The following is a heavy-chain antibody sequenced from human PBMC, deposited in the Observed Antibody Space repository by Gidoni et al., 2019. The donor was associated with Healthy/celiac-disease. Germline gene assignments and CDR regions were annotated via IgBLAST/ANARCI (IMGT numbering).Heavy chain of an antibody. J-gene: IGHJ4*02. D-gene: IGHD3-16*02. V-gene: IGHV3-21*01. CDR2: ISSSSSYI. CDR3: ARGTDYDYVWGSYRMGYYFDY. Sequence: EVQLVESGGGLVKPGGSLRLSCAASGFTFSSYSMNWVRQAPGKGLEWVSSISSSSSYIYYADSVKGRFTISRDNAKNSLYLQMNSLRAEDTAVYYCARGTDYDYVWGSYRMGYYFDYWGQGTLVTVSS. CDR1: GFTFSSYS.